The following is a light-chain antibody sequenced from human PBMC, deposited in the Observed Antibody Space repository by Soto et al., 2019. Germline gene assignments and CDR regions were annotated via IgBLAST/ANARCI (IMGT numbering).Light chain of an antibody. V-gene: IGLV2-8*01. CDR1: SSEVGGYNY. J-gene: IGLJ2*01. CDR3: SSFAGNNNLV. Sequence: QSALTQPPSASGSPGQSVTISCTGTSSEVGGYNYVSWYQQHPGKAPKLMISEVSKRPSGVPDRFSGSKSGNTASLTVARLQDEDEDDYYCSSFAGNNNLVFGGGTKLTVL. CDR2: EVS.